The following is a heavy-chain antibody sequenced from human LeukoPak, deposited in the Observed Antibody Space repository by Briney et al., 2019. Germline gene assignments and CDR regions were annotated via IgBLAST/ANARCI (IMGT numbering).Heavy chain of an antibody. CDR3: AREFSGSGSFDAFDI. J-gene: IGHJ3*02. V-gene: IGHV3-53*01. D-gene: IGHD3-10*01. Sequence: GRSLRLSCAASGFTVSSNYMSWVRQAPGKGLEWVSVIYSGGSTYYADSVKGRFTISRDNSKNTLYLQMNSLRAEDTAVYYCAREFSGSGSFDAFDIWGQGTMVTVSS. CDR2: IYSGGST. CDR1: GFTVSSNY.